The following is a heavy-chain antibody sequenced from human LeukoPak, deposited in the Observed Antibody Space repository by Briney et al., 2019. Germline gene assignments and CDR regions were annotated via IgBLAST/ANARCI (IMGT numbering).Heavy chain of an antibody. J-gene: IGHJ4*02. CDR2: LSGSGDIP. Sequence: SGGSLRLSCAASGFTFSNYAMSWVRQAAGKGLEWVSGLSGSGDIPNHVDSVKGRFTISRANSKNMVYLQMNNLRADDTAVYYCAKSVVVITFRFDDWGQGALVTVSS. V-gene: IGHV3-23*01. CDR1: GFTFSNYA. CDR3: AKSVVVITFRFDD. D-gene: IGHD2-15*01.